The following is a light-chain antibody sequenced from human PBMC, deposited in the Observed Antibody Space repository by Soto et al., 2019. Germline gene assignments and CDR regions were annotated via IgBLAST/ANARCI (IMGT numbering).Light chain of an antibody. Sequence: ETVRTDSAGTLYVFPGGRGTSSCRASQSVSSNLAWYQQKPGQDDRLIIYDAYTRATDIKTRFSGSGSGTEFTLTISSLQSEDFAVYYCKQSTNCHGTVGKGTKVDIK. V-gene: IGKV3-15*01. CDR2: DAY. CDR1: QSVSSN. CDR3: KQSTNCHGT. J-gene: IGKJ1*01.